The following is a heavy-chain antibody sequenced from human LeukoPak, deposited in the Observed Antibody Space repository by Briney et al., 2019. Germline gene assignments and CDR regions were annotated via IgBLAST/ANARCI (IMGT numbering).Heavy chain of an antibody. CDR3: ARESSTNYYYYYGMDV. Sequence: SETLSLTCAVYGGSFSGYYWSWIRQPPGKGLEWVGEINHSGSTNYNPSLKSRVTISVDTSKNQFSLKLSSVTAADTAVYYCARESSTNYYYYYGMDVWGQGTTVTVSS. J-gene: IGHJ6*02. CDR1: GGSFSGYY. CDR2: INHSGST. V-gene: IGHV4-34*01. D-gene: IGHD2-2*01.